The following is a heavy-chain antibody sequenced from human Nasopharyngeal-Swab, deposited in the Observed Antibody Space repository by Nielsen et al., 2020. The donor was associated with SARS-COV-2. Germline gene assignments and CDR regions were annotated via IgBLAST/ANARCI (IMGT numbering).Heavy chain of an antibody. V-gene: IGHV3-48*02. CDR2: ISSSSSTI. Sequence: GGSLRLSCAAPGFTFSSYSMNWVRQAPGKGLEWVSYISSSSSTIYYADSVKGRFTISRDNAKNSLYLQMNSLRDEDTAVYYCARDGYSSSWYAFDIWGQGTMVTVSS. CDR1: GFTFSSYS. J-gene: IGHJ3*02. CDR3: ARDGYSSSWYAFDI. D-gene: IGHD6-6*01.